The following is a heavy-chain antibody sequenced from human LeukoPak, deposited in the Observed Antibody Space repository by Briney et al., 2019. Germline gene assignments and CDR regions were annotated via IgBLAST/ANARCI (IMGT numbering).Heavy chain of an antibody. CDR3: AREANYATGLIDC. J-gene: IGHJ4*02. V-gene: IGHV3-21*01. Sequence: TGGSLGLSGAGSGFRFGFITRNWVGRAQGKGREGVASVSSSSTYIKYADSLKGRFTISRDNAKNSLFLQMNSLRAEDTALYYCAREANYATGLIDCWGQGTLVTVSS. CDR2: VSSSSTYI. CDR1: GFRFGFIT. D-gene: IGHD1-1*01.